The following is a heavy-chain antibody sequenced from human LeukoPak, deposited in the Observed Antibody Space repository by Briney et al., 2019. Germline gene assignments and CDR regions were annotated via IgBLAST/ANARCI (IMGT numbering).Heavy chain of an antibody. CDR2: IYHSGST. CDR1: GGSISSGGYS. Sequence: SETLSLTCAVPGGSISSGGYSWSWIRQPPGKGLEWIGYIYHSGSTYYNPSLKSRVTVSVDRSKNQFSLKLSSVTAADTAVYYCASTLGYCTNGVCYHRAEYFQHWGQGTLVTVSS. CDR3: ASTLGYCTNGVCYHRAEYFQH. V-gene: IGHV4-30-2*01. D-gene: IGHD2-8*01. J-gene: IGHJ1*01.